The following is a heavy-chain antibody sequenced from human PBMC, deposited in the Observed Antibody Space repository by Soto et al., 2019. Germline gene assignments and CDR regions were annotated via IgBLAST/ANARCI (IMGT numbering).Heavy chain of an antibody. CDR1: GGSFSGYY. CDR3: ARFLDYYDSSGYPNWFDP. D-gene: IGHD3-22*01. CDR2: INHSGST. Sequence: SETLSLTCAVYGGSFSGYYWSWIRQPPGKGLEWIGEINHSGSTNYNPSLKSRVTISVDTSKNQFSLKLSSVTAADTAVYYCARFLDYYDSSGYPNWFDPWGQGTLVTVSS. J-gene: IGHJ5*02. V-gene: IGHV4-34*01.